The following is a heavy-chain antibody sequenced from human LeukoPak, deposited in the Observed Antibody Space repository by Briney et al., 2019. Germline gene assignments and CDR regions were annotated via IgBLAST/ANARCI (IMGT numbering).Heavy chain of an antibody. D-gene: IGHD6-13*01. Sequence: GGSLRLSCGASVFTLSRYDMNGVRLAPGKGLEWISYISITGNSIYYADSVKGRFTISRDSAKNSLYLQMNSLRAEDTAVYYCARGPYSSNWYVDYWGQGTLVTVAS. CDR3: ARGPYSSNWYVDY. CDR1: VFTLSRYD. J-gene: IGHJ4*02. V-gene: IGHV3-48*03. CDR2: ISITGNSI.